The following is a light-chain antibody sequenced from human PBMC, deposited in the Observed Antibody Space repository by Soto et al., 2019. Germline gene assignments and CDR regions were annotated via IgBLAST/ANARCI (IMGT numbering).Light chain of an antibody. CDR2: DAS. Sequence: EIVMTQSPGTLSVSPGERATLFCRASQSVRSGLAWYQQKPGQAPRLFIYDASTRATGIPARFSGSGSGTEFTLTISSLQSEDFAVYYCQQYNSWPETFGQGTKVDIK. V-gene: IGKV3-15*01. CDR1: QSVRSG. J-gene: IGKJ1*01. CDR3: QQYNSWPET.